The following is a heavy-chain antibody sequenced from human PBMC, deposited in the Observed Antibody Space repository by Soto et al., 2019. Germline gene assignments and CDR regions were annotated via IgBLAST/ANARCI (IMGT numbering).Heavy chain of an antibody. Sequence: TVSGGAVSSGSYYWSWIRQSPGKGLEWIGYFYYTGSTNYNPSLKSRVTISADTSKNQFSLKLRTVTAADTAVYYCAREGNRYSYGFDSWGRGILVTVSS. CDR3: AREGNRYSYGFDS. CDR2: FYYTGST. CDR1: GGAVSSGSYY. V-gene: IGHV4-61*01. D-gene: IGHD5-18*01. J-gene: IGHJ4*02.